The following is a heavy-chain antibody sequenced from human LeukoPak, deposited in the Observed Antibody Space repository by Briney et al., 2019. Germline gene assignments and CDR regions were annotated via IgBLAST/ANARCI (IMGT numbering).Heavy chain of an antibody. J-gene: IGHJ4*02. CDR3: ARAGTYYYDSSGYLHPGDY. Sequence: PGGSLRLSCAASGFIFSTYAMGWVRQAPGKGLEWVSSISSSSSYIYYADSVKGRFAISRDNAKNSLFLQMNSLRAEDTAVYYCARAGTYYYDSSGYLHPGDYWGQGTLVTVSS. CDR2: ISSSSSYI. CDR1: GFIFSTYA. D-gene: IGHD3-22*01. V-gene: IGHV3-21*01.